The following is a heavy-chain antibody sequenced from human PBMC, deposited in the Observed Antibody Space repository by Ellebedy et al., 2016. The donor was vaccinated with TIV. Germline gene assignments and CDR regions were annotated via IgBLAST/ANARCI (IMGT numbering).Heavy chain of an antibody. V-gene: IGHV2-5*01. D-gene: IGHD2-2*01. J-gene: IGHJ4*02. CDR1: GFSLSTSGVG. Sequence: SGPTLVKPTQTLTLTCTFSGFSLSTSGVGVGWIRQPPGKALEWLALIYGNGDERYRPSLRSRLSISKDTSKNQVVLTMTNTDPVDTATYYCAHRAKVTSVDYWGQGTLVTVSS. CDR3: AHRAKVTSVDY. CDR2: IYGNGDE.